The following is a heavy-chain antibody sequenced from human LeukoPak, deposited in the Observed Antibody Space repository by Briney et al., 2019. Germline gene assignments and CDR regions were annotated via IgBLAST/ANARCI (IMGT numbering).Heavy chain of an antibody. CDR3: ARQTETDAFNRF. Sequence: PGGSLRLSCAASGFTFSSYWMTWVPQAPGKGLEWLANIRPDGSDKNYVDSVKGRFTISRDNAKNSLYLQMDSLRVEDTAIYYCARQTETDAFNRFWGQGTLVTVSS. V-gene: IGHV3-7*05. CDR1: GFTFSSYW. CDR2: IRPDGSDK. D-gene: IGHD5-24*01. J-gene: IGHJ4*02.